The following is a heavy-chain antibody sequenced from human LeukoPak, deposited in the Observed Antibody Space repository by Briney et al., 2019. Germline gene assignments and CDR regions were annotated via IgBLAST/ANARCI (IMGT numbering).Heavy chain of an antibody. CDR3: ASARTAIKGYYYDY. D-gene: IGHD2-21*02. J-gene: IGHJ4*02. CDR1: GHTFTSYD. Sequence: VASVKVSCKASGHTFTSYDINWVRQATGQGLEWMGWMNPNSGNTGYAQKFRGRVTMTRNTSISTAYMELSSLRSEDTAVYYCASARTAIKGYYYDYWGQGTLVTVSS. V-gene: IGHV1-8*01. CDR2: MNPNSGNT.